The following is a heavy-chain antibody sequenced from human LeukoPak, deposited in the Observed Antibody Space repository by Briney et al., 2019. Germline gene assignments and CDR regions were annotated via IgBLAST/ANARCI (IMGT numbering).Heavy chain of an antibody. J-gene: IGHJ3*02. D-gene: IGHD6-25*01. V-gene: IGHV5-51*01. Sequence: GESLKISCKGSGYSFTSYWIGWVRQMPGKGLEWMGIIYPGDSDTRYSPSFQGQVTISADKSISTAYLQWSSLRASDTAMYYCARLLLAARDAFDIWGQGTMVTVSS. CDR2: IYPGDSDT. CDR3: ARLLLAARDAFDI. CDR1: GYSFTSYW.